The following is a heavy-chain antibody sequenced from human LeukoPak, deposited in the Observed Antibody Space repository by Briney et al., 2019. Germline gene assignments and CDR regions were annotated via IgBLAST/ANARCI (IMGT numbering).Heavy chain of an antibody. CDR3: ATRHRSGSLDY. CDR1: RLTFSSYA. CDR2: ISGSGGST. D-gene: IGHD3-10*01. V-gene: IGHV3-23*01. J-gene: IGHJ4*02. Sequence: VGSLRLSCAASRLTFSSYAMSWVRQAPGKGLEWVSAISGSGGSTYNADSVRGRFTISRDNSKNTLYLQMNSLRTEDTAVYYCATRHRSGSLDYCGEGTLVTASS.